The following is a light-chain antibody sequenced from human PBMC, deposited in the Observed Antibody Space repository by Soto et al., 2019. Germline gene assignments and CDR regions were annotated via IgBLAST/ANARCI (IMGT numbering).Light chain of an antibody. J-gene: IGLJ2*01. CDR1: KLGNKY. CDR3: QAWDSSTDVV. Sequence: SYELTQPPSVSVSPGQTATITCSGDKLGNKYASWYQHKPGQSPLLVIYQDSKRPSGIPERFSGSNSGNTATLTISGTQAMDEADYYCQAWDSSTDVVFGGGTKVTVL. V-gene: IGLV3-1*01. CDR2: QDS.